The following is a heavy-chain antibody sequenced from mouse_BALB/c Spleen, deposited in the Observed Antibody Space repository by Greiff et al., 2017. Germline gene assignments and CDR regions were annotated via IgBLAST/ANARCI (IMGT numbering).Heavy chain of an antibody. CDR2: IRLKSNNYAT. CDR1: GFTFSNYW. Sequence: EVKLVESGGGLVQPGGSMKLSCVASGFTFSNYWMNWVRQSPEKGLEWVAEIRLKSNNYATHYAESVKGRFTISRDDSKSSVYLQMNNLRAEDTGIYYCTRPIYYDYEDYAMDYWGQGTSVTVSS. D-gene: IGHD2-4*01. J-gene: IGHJ4*01. CDR3: TRPIYYDYEDYAMDY. V-gene: IGHV6-6*02.